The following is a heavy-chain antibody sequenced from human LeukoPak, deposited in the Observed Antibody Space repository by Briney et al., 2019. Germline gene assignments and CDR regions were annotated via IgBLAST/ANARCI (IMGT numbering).Heavy chain of an antibody. CDR3: ARSSLGYCSSTSCSYYYYYMDV. Sequence: SVKVSCKASGGTFSSYAISWVRQAPGQGLEWMGGIIPIFGTANYAQKFQGRVTITTDESTSTAYMELSSLRSEDTAVYYCARSSLGYCSSTSCSYYYYYMDVWGKGTTVTVSS. CDR2: IIPIFGTA. CDR1: GGTFSSYA. V-gene: IGHV1-69*05. D-gene: IGHD2-2*01. J-gene: IGHJ6*03.